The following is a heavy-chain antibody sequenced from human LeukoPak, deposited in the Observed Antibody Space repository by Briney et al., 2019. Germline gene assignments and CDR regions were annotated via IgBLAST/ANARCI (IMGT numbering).Heavy chain of an antibody. CDR1: GGSISSGGYS. CDR3: AREFRSGSYPIDY. Sequence: SETLSLTCAVSGGSISSGGYSWSWIRQPPGKGLEWIGYIYYSGSTYYNPSLKSRVTISVDTSKNQFSLKLSSVTAADTAVYYCAREFRSGSYPIDYWGQGTLVTVSS. J-gene: IGHJ4*02. V-gene: IGHV4-30-4*07. CDR2: IYYSGST. D-gene: IGHD1-26*01.